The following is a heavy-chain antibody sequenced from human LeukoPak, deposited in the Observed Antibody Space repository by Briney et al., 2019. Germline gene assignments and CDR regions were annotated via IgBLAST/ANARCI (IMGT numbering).Heavy chain of an antibody. V-gene: IGHV4-59*01. CDR3: ARGGWSYGN. J-gene: IGHJ4*02. D-gene: IGHD3-10*01. CDR2: IYYSGST. CDR1: GGSISSYY. Sequence: ASETLSLTCTVSGGSISSYYWSWIRQPPGKGLEWIGYIYYSGSTNYNPSVKSRVTISVDTSKNQFSLELTSVTAADTAVYFCARGGWSYGNWGQGALVTVSS.